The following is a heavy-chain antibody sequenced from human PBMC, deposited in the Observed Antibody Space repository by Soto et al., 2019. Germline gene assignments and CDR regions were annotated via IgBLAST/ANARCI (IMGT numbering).Heavy chain of an antibody. CDR2: IQQDGSEK. CDR3: ARVSGENDFWSGYYGNYYDMDV. V-gene: IGHV3-7*01. Sequence: GGSLRLSCAASGFIFSTYWMTWVRQAPGQGLEWVANIQQDGSEKNYVDSVKGRFTISRDNAKNSLYLQMNSLRVEDTAVYYCARVSGENDFWSGYYGNYYDMDVWGQGTTVTVSS. CDR1: GFIFSTYW. D-gene: IGHD3-3*01. J-gene: IGHJ6*02.